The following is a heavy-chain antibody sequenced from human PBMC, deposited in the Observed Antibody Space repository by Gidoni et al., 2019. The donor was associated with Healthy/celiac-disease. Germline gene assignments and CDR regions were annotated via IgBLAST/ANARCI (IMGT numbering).Heavy chain of an antibody. D-gene: IGHD3-22*01. V-gene: IGHV1-69*01. J-gene: IGHJ3*02. Sequence: VRQAPGQGLEWMGGIIPIFGTANYAQKFQGRVTITADESTSTAYMELSSLRSEDTAVYYCARDNALEYYYDSSGSYGAFDIWGQGTMVTVSS. CDR3: ARDNALEYYYDSSGSYGAFDI. CDR2: IIPIFGTA.